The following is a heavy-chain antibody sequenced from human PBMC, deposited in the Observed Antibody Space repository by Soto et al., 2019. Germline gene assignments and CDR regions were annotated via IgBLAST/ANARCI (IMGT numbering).Heavy chain of an antibody. J-gene: IGHJ4*02. CDR3: ARGTLNVLRFLEWYPQLDY. CDR1: GESFSGYY. D-gene: IGHD3-3*01. V-gene: IGHV4-34*01. Sequence: QVQLQQWGAGLLKPSETLSLTCAVYGESFSGYYWSWIRQPPGKGLEWIGEINHSGSTNYNPSLKGRVTISVDTSKNQFSLKLSSVTAADTAVYYCARGTLNVLRFLEWYPQLDYWGQGTLVTVSS. CDR2: INHSGST.